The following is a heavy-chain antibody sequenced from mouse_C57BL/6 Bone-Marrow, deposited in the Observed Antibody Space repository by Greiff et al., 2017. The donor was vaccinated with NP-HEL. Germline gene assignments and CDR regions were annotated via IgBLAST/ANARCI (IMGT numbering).Heavy chain of an antibody. CDR1: GYTFTDYY. CDR3: ARDYYGTPDY. D-gene: IGHD1-1*01. V-gene: IGHV1-26*01. CDR2: INPNNGGT. Sequence: VQLQQSGPELVKPGASVKISCKASGYTFTDYYMNWVKQSHGKSLEWIGDINPNNGGTSYNQKFKGKATLTVDKSSRTAYMELRSLTSEDSAVYYCARDYYGTPDYWGQGTTLTVSS. J-gene: IGHJ2*01.